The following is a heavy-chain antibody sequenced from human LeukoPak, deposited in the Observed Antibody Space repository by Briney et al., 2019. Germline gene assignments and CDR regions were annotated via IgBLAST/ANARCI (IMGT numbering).Heavy chain of an antibody. D-gene: IGHD3-10*01. CDR2: IYHSGST. CDR1: GGSISSSSYY. J-gene: IGHJ3*02. Sequence: SETLSLTCTVSGGSISSSSYYWGWIRQPPGKGLEWIGSIYHSGSTYYNPSLKSRVTISVDTSKNQFSLKLSSVTAADTAVYYCARLLPSGDAFDIWGQGTMVTVSS. CDR3: ARLLPSGDAFDI. V-gene: IGHV4-39*07.